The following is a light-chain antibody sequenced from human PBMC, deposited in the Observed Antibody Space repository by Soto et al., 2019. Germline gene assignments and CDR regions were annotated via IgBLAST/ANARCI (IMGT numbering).Light chain of an antibody. V-gene: IGKV3-15*01. CDR1: QSVNNN. J-gene: IGKJ2*01. CDR2: GAS. Sequence: EIILTQSPASLSVSPGERATLSCRASQSVNNNLAWYQQKPGQAPRLLIYGASTRATGIPGRFSGGGSGTEFTLTITSLQSEDFAVYFCQQYNNLPPDTFGQGTKLEIK. CDR3: QQYNNLPPDT.